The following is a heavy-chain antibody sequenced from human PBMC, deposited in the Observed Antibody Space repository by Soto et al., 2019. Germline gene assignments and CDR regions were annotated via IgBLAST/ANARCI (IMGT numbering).Heavy chain of an antibody. Sequence: LRLSCAASGFIFNNYAMVWVRQAPGKGLEWVSAVSGTSDVSYYGDSVKGRFTVSRDNSKNTLYLQLDRLRAEDTALYYCARRDRGYFDYWGQGALVTVSS. CDR3: ARRDRGYFDY. V-gene: IGHV3-23*01. CDR2: VSGTSDVS. CDR1: GFIFNNYA. J-gene: IGHJ4*02.